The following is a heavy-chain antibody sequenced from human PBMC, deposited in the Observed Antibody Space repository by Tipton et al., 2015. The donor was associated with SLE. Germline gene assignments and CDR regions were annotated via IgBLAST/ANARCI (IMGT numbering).Heavy chain of an antibody. CDR2: INPTGTST. Sequence: QLVQSGAEVTKPGASVRVSCRAPTYYIHWVRQAPGQRLEWMGTINPTGTSTTYPQKFQGRVTVTRDTSTSTVNMQLGSLRSEDTAIYYCATYILTGYYNEYYHCGLDVCGQGTTVNVTS. D-gene: IGHD3-9*01. V-gene: IGHV1-46*01. CDR1: TYY. CDR3: ATYILTGYYNEYYHCGLDV. J-gene: IGHJ6*02.